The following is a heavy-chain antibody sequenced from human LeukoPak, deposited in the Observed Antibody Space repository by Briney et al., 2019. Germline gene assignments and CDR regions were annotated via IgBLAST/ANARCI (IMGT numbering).Heavy chain of an antibody. CDR1: RLTFSNYG. V-gene: IGHV3-23*01. CDR2: ISGSGGST. CDR3: AKVGRINYGSGSYYYDY. J-gene: IGHJ4*02. Sequence: GGSLRLSCAASRLTFSNYGLSWVRQAPGKGLEWVSAISGSGGSTYYADSVKGRFTISRDNSKNTLYLQMNSLRAEDTAVYYCAKVGRINYGSGSYYYDYWGQGTLVTVSS. D-gene: IGHD3-10*01.